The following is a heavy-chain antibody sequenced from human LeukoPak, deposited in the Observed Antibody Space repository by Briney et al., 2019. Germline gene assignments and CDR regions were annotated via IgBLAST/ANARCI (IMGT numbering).Heavy chain of an antibody. V-gene: IGHV1-69*04. D-gene: IGHD2-2*01. Sequence: GSSVKVSCKASGGTFSSCTISWVRQAPGQGLEWMGRIIPILGIANYAQKFQGRVTITADKSTSTAYMELSSLRSEDTAVYYCARDGGCSSTSCYLFDYWGQGTLVTVSS. J-gene: IGHJ4*02. CDR3: ARDGGCSSTSCYLFDY. CDR2: IIPILGIA. CDR1: GGTFSSCT.